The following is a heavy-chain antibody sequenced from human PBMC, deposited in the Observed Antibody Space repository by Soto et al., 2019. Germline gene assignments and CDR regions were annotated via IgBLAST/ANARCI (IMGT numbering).Heavy chain of an antibody. J-gene: IGHJ6*02. Sequence: SETLSLTCTVSGGSISSSSYYWGWIRQPPGKGLEWIGSIYYSGSTYYDPSLKSRVTISVDTSKNQFSLKLSSVTAADTAVYYCARLDCSSTSCLIYYYYGMDVWGQGTTVTVSS. CDR1: GGSISSSSYY. CDR2: IYYSGST. V-gene: IGHV4-39*01. CDR3: ARLDCSSTSCLIYYYYGMDV. D-gene: IGHD2-2*01.